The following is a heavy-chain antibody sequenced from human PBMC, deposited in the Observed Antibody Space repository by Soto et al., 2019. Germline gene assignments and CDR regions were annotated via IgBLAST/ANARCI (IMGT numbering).Heavy chain of an antibody. Sequence: LSLTCTVSGGSVSSGSYYWSWIRQPPGKGLEWIGYIYYSGSTNYNPSLKSRVTISVDTSKNQFSLKLSSVTAADTAVYYCARAQRRDGYNYDYWGQGTLVTVSS. CDR2: IYYSGST. CDR1: GGSVSSGSYY. D-gene: IGHD5-12*01. V-gene: IGHV4-61*01. J-gene: IGHJ4*02. CDR3: ARAQRRDGYNYDY.